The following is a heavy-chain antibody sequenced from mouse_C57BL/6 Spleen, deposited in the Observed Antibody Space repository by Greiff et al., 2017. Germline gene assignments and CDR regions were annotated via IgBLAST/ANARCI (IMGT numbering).Heavy chain of an antibody. D-gene: IGHD4-1*01. Sequence: QLQQSGAELVKPGASVKMSCKASGYTFTSYWITWVKQRPGQGLEWIGDIYPGSGSTNYNEKFKSKATLTVDTSSSTAYMQLSSLTSEDSAVYYCATGYYAMDYWGQGTSVTVSS. CDR2: IYPGSGST. J-gene: IGHJ4*01. CDR3: ATGYYAMDY. V-gene: IGHV1-55*01. CDR1: GYTFTSYW.